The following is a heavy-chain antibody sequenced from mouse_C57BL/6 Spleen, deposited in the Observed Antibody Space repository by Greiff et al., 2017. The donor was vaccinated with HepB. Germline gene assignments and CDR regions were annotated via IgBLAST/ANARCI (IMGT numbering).Heavy chain of an antibody. J-gene: IGHJ1*03. Sequence: EVHLVESGGGLVQPGGSLKLSCAASGFTFSDYYMYWVRQTPEKRLEWVAYISNGGGSTYYPDTVKGRFTISRDNAKNTLYLQMSRLKSEDTAMYYCARPGYDYDVDWYFDVWGTGTTVTVSS. D-gene: IGHD2-4*01. CDR3: ARPGYDYDVDWYFDV. CDR1: GFTFSDYY. CDR2: ISNGGGST. V-gene: IGHV5-12*01.